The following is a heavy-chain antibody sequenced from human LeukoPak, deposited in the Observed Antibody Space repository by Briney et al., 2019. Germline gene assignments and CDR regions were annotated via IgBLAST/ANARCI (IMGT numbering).Heavy chain of an antibody. J-gene: IGHJ4*02. V-gene: IGHV1-18*01. D-gene: IGHD6-19*01. Sequence: GASVKVSCKASGYTFTSYDISWVRQAPGQGLEWMGWISAYNGNTNYAQKLQGRVTMTTDTSTSTAYMELRSLRSDDTAVYYCARVGMGWTAVAVNFDYWGQGTLVTVSS. CDR1: GYTFTSYD. CDR2: ISAYNGNT. CDR3: ARVGMGWTAVAVNFDY.